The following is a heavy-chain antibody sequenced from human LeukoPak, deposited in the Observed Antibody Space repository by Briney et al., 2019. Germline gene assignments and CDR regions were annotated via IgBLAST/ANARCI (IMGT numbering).Heavy chain of an antibody. D-gene: IGHD6-25*01. V-gene: IGHV5-51*01. J-gene: IGHJ5*02. CDR3: ARTSANWFDA. CDR1: GYSFNNNW. CDR2: IYPGGSHN. Sequence: PGESLKISCQGAGYSFNNNWIGWVRQMPGKGLEWMGIIYPGGSHNRYNPSFEGQVPISADKPTTTAYLQWRSLNASHAAIYFCARTSANWFDAWGQGTLVTVSS.